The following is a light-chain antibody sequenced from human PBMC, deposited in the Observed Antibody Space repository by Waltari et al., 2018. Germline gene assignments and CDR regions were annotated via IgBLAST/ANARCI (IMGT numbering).Light chain of an antibody. V-gene: IGKV1-9*01. J-gene: IGKJ1*01. CDR3: QQLSSYPRT. CDR1: QGVYDN. CDR2: GAF. Sequence: DIQLTQSPSFLSASVGDTITIACRASQGVYDNLAWYQKKPGKAPELLIYGAFTLQSGVPSRFSGGGSGTEFTLTVTNLQPEDFATYYCQQLSSYPRTFGQGTKVEIK.